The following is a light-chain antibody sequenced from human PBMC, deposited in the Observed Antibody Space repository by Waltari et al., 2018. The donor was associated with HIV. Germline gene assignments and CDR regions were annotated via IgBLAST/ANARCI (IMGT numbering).Light chain of an antibody. CDR1: SSDFGVYNF. CDR3: TSFTRNDTLM. V-gene: IGLV2-14*01. Sequence: QSALTPPASVSASPGQSLTISCSGSSSDFGVYNFVSWYQQHPGGVPKVIIYEAFSRPSGVSNRFSGSKSGNTASLTISGLQTEDEADYYCTSFTRNDTLMFGGGTRVTVL. J-gene: IGLJ3*02. CDR2: EAF.